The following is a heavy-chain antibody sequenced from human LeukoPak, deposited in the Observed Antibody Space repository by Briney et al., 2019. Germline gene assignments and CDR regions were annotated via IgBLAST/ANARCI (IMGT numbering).Heavy chain of an antibody. D-gene: IGHD4-17*01. CDR1: GFTVSSNY. CDR3: ARVGTTVTPEAFDI. Sequence: PGGSLRLSCAASGFTVSSNYMSWVRQAPGKGLEWVSVIYSGGSTYYADSVKGRFTISRDNSKNTLYLQMNSLRAEDTAVYYCARVGTTVTPEAFDIWGQGTMVTVSS. CDR2: IYSGGST. V-gene: IGHV3-53*01. J-gene: IGHJ3*02.